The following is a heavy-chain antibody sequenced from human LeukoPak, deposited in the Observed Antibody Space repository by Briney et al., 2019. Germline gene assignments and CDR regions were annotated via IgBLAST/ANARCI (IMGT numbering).Heavy chain of an antibody. V-gene: IGHV3-23*01. Sequence: AGGSLRLSCAVSGITLSNYGMSWVRQAPGKGLEWVAGISDSGGSTKYADSVKGRFTIARDNRKNTLYLQMNSLRAEDTAVYFCAKRGVVIRVILVGFHKEAYYFESWGQGALVTVSS. D-gene: IGHD3/OR15-3a*01. J-gene: IGHJ4*02. CDR3: AKRGVVIRVILVGFHKEAYYFES. CDR2: ISDSGGST. CDR1: GITLSNYG.